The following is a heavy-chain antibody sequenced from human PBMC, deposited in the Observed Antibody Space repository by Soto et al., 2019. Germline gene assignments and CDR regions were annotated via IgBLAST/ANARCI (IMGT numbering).Heavy chain of an antibody. J-gene: IGHJ4*02. CDR1: GLTVSSNY. D-gene: IGHD3-10*01. CDR2: LYSDGTT. CDR3: SRAAGLY. Sequence: EVQLVESGGGLVQPGGSLRLSCAASGLTVSSNYMSCVRQAPEKGLEWLSVLYSDGTTYYGDSVKGRFTISRDNSKNTLYRQRTSLRAEDTAVYYCSRAAGLYWGQGTLVSASS. V-gene: IGHV3-66*01.